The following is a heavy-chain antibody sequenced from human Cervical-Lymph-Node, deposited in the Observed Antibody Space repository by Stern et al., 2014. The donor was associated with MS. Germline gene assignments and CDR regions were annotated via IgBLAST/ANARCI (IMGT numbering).Heavy chain of an antibody. V-gene: IGHV5-10-1*01. CDR2: IDPSDSFT. CDR1: GYSFTKYW. D-gene: IGHD4-17*01. J-gene: IGHJ6*02. Sequence: EVQLVQSGAEVKKPGESLRISCQGSGYSFTKYWINWVRQMPGKGLEWMGRIDPSDSFTNYSPVFQGHVNISTYTSSATAYLQWSNLKASDTAIYFCARAAVNTFFSLDVWGQGTAVGVSS. CDR3: ARAAVNTFFSLDV.